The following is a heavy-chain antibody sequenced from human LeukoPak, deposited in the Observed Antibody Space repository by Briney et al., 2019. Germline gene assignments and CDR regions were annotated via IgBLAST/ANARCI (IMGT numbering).Heavy chain of an antibody. CDR3: ARDYYDSSGYYYFDY. V-gene: IGHV3-7*01. Sequence: GGSLRLSCAASGFTFSSYAMNWVRQAPGKGLERVANIKQDGSEKYYVDSVKGRFTISRDNAKNSLYLQMNSLRAEDTAVYYCARDYYDSSGYYYFDYWGQGTLVTVSS. CDR1: GFTFSSYA. CDR2: IKQDGSEK. J-gene: IGHJ4*02. D-gene: IGHD3-22*01.